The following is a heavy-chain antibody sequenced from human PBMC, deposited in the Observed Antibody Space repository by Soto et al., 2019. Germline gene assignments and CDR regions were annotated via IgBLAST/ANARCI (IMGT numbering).Heavy chain of an antibody. Sequence: QVQLQQWGAGLLKPSETLSLTCAVAGGSFSGYYWSWIRQPPGKGLEWIGEINHSGSTNYNPSLKRRGTISVDTSKHQYSLKLGSVPAAGTAVYYCARGRVATISLGRWGQGTLVTVSS. V-gene: IGHV4-34*01. CDR1: GGSFSGYY. CDR2: INHSGST. D-gene: IGHD5-12*01. CDR3: ARGRVATISLGR. J-gene: IGHJ4*02.